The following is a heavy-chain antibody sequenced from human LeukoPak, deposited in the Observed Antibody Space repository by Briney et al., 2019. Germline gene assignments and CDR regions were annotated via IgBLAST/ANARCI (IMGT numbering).Heavy chain of an antibody. CDR2: RGSAGGD. V-gene: IGHV3-23*01. J-gene: IGHJ3*01. D-gene: IGHD3-16*01. CDR3: ASRTWVGGGQYAFDL. Sequence: GGSLRLSCAASGFTFINYAVSWVRQAPGKGLEWVSARGSAGGDYYADSVKGRLTISRDNSATKMYLQMNSLRVEDTAVYYCASRTWVGGGQYAFDLWGQGTMVTVSS. CDR1: GFTFINYA.